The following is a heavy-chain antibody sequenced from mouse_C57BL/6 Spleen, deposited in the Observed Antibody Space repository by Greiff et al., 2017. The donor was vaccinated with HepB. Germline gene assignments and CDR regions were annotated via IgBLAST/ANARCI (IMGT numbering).Heavy chain of an antibody. CDR1: GYTFTSYW. V-gene: IGHV1-61*01. Sequence: QVHVKQPGAELVRPGSSVKLSCKASGYTFTSYWMDWVKQRPGQGLEWIGNIYPSDSETHYNQKFKDKATLTVDKSSSTAYMQLSSLTSEDSAVYYCARSGDGYLYFDVWGTGTTVTVSS. J-gene: IGHJ1*03. D-gene: IGHD2-3*01. CDR3: ARSGDGYLYFDV. CDR2: IYPSDSET.